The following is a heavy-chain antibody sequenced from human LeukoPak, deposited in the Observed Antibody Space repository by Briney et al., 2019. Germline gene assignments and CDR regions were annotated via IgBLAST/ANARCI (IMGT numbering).Heavy chain of an antibody. CDR3: ARDLRSGGVTYGQDS. V-gene: IGHV1-18*01. D-gene: IGHD3-10*01. J-gene: IGHJ4*02. Sequence: ASVKVSCKTSGYTFTTYGITWVRQAPGQGLEWMGWISAYNGNTNYAQKFQGRVTMTRDISTSTVYMELSSLRSEDTAVYYCARDLRSGGVTYGQDSWGQGTLVTVSS. CDR1: GYTFTTYG. CDR2: ISAYNGNT.